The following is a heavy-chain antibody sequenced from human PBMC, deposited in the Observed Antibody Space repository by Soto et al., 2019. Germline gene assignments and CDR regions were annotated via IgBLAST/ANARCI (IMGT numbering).Heavy chain of an antibody. CDR3: AKDSRSSGWAGAFDY. D-gene: IGHD6-19*01. CDR2: IIPIFGTA. V-gene: IGHV1-69*13. J-gene: IGHJ4*02. Sequence: SVKVSCKASGGTFSSYAISWVRQAPGQGLEWMGGIIPIFGTANYAQKFQGRVTITADESTSTAYMELSSLRSEDTAVYYCAKDSRSSGWAGAFDYWGQGTLVTVSS. CDR1: GGTFSSYA.